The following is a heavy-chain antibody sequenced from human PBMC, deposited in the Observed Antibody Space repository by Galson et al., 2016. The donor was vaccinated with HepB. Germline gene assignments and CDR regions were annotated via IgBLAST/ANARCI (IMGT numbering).Heavy chain of an antibody. D-gene: IGHD3-22*01. J-gene: IGHJ3*02. CDR3: AREGYYYDNSFFRRENAFDI. CDR1: GLTFSSYW. V-gene: IGHV3-74*01. CDR2: LNSDGTTT. Sequence: LRLSCAASGLTFSSYWMHWVRQAPGQGLVWVSRLNSDGTTTNYADSVKGRLTISRENAKNTLYLQMNSMRAEDTAVYYCAREGYYYDNSFFRRENAFDIWGQGTMVTVSS.